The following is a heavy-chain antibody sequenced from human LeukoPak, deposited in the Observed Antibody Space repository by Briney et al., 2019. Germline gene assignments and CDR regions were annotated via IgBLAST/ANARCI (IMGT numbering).Heavy chain of an antibody. CDR1: GGTFSSYA. V-gene: IGHV1-69*01. CDR3: ARVDISLGVGGAFDI. Sequence: SVKVSCKASGGTFSSYAISWVRQAPGQGLEWMGGIIPIFGTANYAQKSQGRVTITADESTSTAYMELSSLRSEDTAVYYCARVDISLGVGGAFDIWGQGTMVTVSS. D-gene: IGHD3-3*01. CDR2: IIPIFGTA. J-gene: IGHJ3*02.